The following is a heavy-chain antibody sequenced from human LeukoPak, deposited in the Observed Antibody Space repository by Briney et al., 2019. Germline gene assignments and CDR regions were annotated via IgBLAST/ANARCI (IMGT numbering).Heavy chain of an antibody. Sequence: GGSLRLSCAASGFTFSSYSMNWVRQAPGKGLEWVSSISSSSSYIYYADSVKGRFTISRDNAKNSLYLQMNSLRAEDTTVYYCARGHSSNHFQHWGQGTLVTVSS. CDR1: GFTFSSYS. V-gene: IGHV3-21*01. CDR3: ARGHSSNHFQH. CDR2: ISSSSSYI. D-gene: IGHD6-13*01. J-gene: IGHJ1*01.